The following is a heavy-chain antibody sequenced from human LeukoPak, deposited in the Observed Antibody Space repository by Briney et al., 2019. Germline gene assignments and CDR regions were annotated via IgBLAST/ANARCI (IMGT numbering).Heavy chain of an antibody. CDR2: IYYSGST. Sequence: SETLSLTCTVSGGSISSSSYYWGWIRQPPGKGLEWIGSIYYSGSTYYNPSLKSRVTISVDTSKNQFSLKLSSVTAADTAVYYCAKGFERNYDFWSGYYGDYWGQGTLVTVSS. CDR3: AKGFERNYDFWSGYYGDY. J-gene: IGHJ4*02. V-gene: IGHV4-39*07. D-gene: IGHD3-3*01. CDR1: GGSISSSSYY.